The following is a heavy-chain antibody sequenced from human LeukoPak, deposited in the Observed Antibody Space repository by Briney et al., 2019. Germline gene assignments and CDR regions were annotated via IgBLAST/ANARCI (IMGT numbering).Heavy chain of an antibody. V-gene: IGHV1-2*02. J-gene: IGHJ4*02. D-gene: IGHD3-22*01. Sequence: PGASVKVSCKASGYTFTSYGISWVRQAPGQGLEWMGWINPNSGGTNYAQKFQGRVTMTRDTSISTAYMELSRLRSDDTAVYYCTRVDDRGHYYDSSGPRKLFDYWGQGTLVTVSS. CDR2: INPNSGGT. CDR1: GYTFTSYG. CDR3: TRVDDRGHYYDSSGPRKLFDY.